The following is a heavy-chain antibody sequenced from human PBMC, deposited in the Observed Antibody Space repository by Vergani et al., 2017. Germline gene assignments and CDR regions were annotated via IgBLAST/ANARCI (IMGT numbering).Heavy chain of an antibody. Sequence: EVQLVESGGGLVKPGGSLRLSCAASGFTFSNAWMSWVRQAPGKGLEWVGRIKSKTDGGTTDYAAPVKGRFTISRDDSKNTLYLQMNSLKTEDTAVYYCTTSLDDYVILDYWGQGTLVTVSS. CDR1: GFTFSNAW. D-gene: IGHD4-17*01. CDR3: TTSLDDYVILDY. CDR2: IKSKTDGGTT. V-gene: IGHV3-15*01. J-gene: IGHJ4*02.